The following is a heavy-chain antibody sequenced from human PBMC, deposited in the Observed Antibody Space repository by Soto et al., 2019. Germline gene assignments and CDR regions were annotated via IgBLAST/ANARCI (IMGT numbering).Heavy chain of an antibody. CDR2: INWNGGST. J-gene: IGHJ6*02. D-gene: IGHD2-2*01. Sequence: GGSLRLSCAASGFTFDDYGMSWVRQAPGKGLEWVSGINWNGGSTGYADSVKGRFTISRDNAKNSLYLQMNSLRAEDTALYYCARDPPSSTPHYYYYGMDVWGQGTTVTVSS. CDR3: ARDPPSSTPHYYYYGMDV. V-gene: IGHV3-20*04. CDR1: GFTFDDYG.